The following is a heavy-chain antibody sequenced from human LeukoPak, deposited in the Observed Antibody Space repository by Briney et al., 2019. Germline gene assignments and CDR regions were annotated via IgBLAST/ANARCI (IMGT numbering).Heavy chain of an antibody. CDR1: GYTFTGYY. CDR3: ARDKRAVAGQEAFDY. V-gene: IGHV1-2*02. CDR2: INPNSGGT. Sequence: ASVKVSCKASGYTFTGYYMHWVRQAPGQGLEWMGWINPNSGGTNYAQKFQGRVTMTRDTSISTAYMELSRLRSDDTAVYYCARDKRAVAGQEAFDYWGQGTLVTVSS. D-gene: IGHD6-13*01. J-gene: IGHJ4*02.